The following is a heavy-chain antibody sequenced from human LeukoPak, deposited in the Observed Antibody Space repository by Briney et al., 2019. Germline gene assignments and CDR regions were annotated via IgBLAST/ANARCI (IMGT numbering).Heavy chain of an antibody. CDR3: ARIYGDY. V-gene: IGHV4-59*01. D-gene: IGHD4-17*01. J-gene: IGHJ4*02. CDR1: GGSISSYY. CDR2: IYYSGST. Sequence: SETLSLTCTVSGGSISSYYWSWIRQPPGKGLEWIGYIYYSGSTNYNPSLKSRVTISVDTSKNQFSLKLSSVTAADTAVYYRARIYGDYWGQGTLVTVSS.